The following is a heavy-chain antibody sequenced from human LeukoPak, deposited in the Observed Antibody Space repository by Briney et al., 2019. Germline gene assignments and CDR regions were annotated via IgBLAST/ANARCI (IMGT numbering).Heavy chain of an antibody. D-gene: IGHD2-2*01. V-gene: IGHV4-39*07. CDR2: VFYSVSP. Sequence: SETLSLTCTVSGGSISSSNSYCGWIRQPPGQGLEWIATVFYSVSPYYNPSLKSRITISMDTSKNQFSLNLTSVSAADTAVYYCARAKKADYCSSTSCYGHDFDYWGQGTLVTVSS. CDR3: ARAKKADYCSSTSCYGHDFDY. J-gene: IGHJ4*02. CDR1: GGSISSSNSY.